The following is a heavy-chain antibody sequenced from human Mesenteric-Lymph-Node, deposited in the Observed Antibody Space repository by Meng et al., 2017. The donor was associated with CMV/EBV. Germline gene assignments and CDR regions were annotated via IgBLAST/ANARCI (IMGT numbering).Heavy chain of an antibody. CDR3: ARDPYGRDAFDI. V-gene: IGHV4-59*01. CDR1: GGSFNDYY. J-gene: IGHJ3*02. CDR2: IYYSGST. Sequence: GSLRLSCGVYGGSFNDYYWSWIRQPPGKGLEWIGYIYYSGSTNYNPSLKSRVTISVDTSKNQFSLKLSSVTAADTAVYYCARDPYGRDAFDIWGQGTMVTVSS. D-gene: IGHD4-17*01.